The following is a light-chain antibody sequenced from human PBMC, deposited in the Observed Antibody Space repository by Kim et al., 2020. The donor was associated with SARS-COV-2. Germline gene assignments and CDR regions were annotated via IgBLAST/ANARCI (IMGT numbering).Light chain of an antibody. J-gene: IGKJ5*01. Sequence: ASVGDRVTITCRASQSISSWLAWYQQKPGKAPKLLIYKASSLESGVPSRFSGSGSGTEFTLTISSLQPDDFATYYCQQYNSYSITFGQGTRLEIK. CDR2: KAS. CDR3: QQYNSYSIT. CDR1: QSISSW. V-gene: IGKV1-5*03.